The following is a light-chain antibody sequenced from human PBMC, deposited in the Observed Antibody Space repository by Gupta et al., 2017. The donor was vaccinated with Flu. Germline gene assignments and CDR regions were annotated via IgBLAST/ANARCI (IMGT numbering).Light chain of an antibody. J-gene: IGLJ1*01. CDR2: EVS. CDR3: SSFSSSSTLFV. V-gene: IGLV2-14*03. CDR1: SSDVGGYNF. Sequence: QSALTQPASVSGSPGQSITISCTGTSSDVGGYNFVSWYQQHPGIAPKLMICEVSNRPSGVSNRFSGSKSGNTASLTISGLQAEDESDYYCSSFSSSSTLFVFGTGTKVTVL.